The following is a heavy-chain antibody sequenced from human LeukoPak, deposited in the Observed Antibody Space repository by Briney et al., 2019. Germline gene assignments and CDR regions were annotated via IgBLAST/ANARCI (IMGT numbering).Heavy chain of an antibody. D-gene: IGHD3/OR15-3a*01. Sequence: GGSLRLSCAASGFTFSRYAIHWVRQAPGKGLEWVATISFDAKNKFYSESVKGRFTISRDNSQNTLFLQMTSLKLEDTAVYFCARDSRLKWTQYLFDFWGQGTLVTVSS. J-gene: IGHJ4*02. CDR1: GFTFSRYA. CDR2: ISFDAKNK. CDR3: ARDSRLKWTQYLFDF. V-gene: IGHV3-30*04.